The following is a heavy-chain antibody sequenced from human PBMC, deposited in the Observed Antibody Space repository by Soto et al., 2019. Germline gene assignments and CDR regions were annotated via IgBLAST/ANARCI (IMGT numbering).Heavy chain of an antibody. D-gene: IGHD4-17*01. Sequence: QVQLQESGPGLVKPSETLSLTCTVSGGSISSYYWSWIRQPPGKGLEWIGYIYYSGSTNYNPSLKSRVTISVDTSKNQFSLKLSSVTAADTAVYYCARRYGPVFDYWGQGTLVTVSS. CDR3: ARRYGPVFDY. CDR2: IYYSGST. CDR1: GGSISSYY. J-gene: IGHJ4*02. V-gene: IGHV4-59*08.